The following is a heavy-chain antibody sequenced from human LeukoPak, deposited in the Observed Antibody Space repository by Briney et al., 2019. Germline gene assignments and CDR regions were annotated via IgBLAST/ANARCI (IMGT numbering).Heavy chain of an antibody. Sequence: GGSLRLSCAASGFTVSRNYMSWVRQAPGKGLGWVSVIYSGGSTYYADSVKGRFTISRDNSKNTLYLQMNSLRAEDTAVYYCARDNYYYYMDVWGKGTTVTISS. CDR1: GFTVSRNY. J-gene: IGHJ6*03. V-gene: IGHV3-66*01. CDR2: IYSGGST. CDR3: ARDNYYYYMDV.